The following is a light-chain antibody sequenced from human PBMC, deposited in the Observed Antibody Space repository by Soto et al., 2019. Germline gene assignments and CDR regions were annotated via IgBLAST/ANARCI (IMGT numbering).Light chain of an antibody. J-gene: IGKJ1*01. CDR2: GAS. Sequence: EIVLTQSPATLSLSPGERATLSCRASQSVSSYLAWYQQKRGQAPRLLIYGASTRATGIPARFSGRGSGREFTPTISSLQWEDFAVYYCQHYNNWPPWTFGQGTKVEIK. CDR1: QSVSSY. CDR3: QHYNNWPPWT. V-gene: IGKV3-15*01.